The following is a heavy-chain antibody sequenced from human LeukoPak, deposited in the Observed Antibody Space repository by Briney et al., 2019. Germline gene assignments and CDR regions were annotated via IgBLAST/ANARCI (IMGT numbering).Heavy chain of an antibody. CDR3: ATPFGDIAAAYFDY. CDR1: GGTFSSFA. D-gene: IGHD6-13*01. CDR2: IIPILGMA. J-gene: IGHJ4*02. V-gene: IGHV1-69*04. Sequence: SVKVSCKASGGTFSSFAISWVRQAPGQGLEWMGRIIPILGMANYAQKFQGRVTITADKSTSTAYMELSSLRSEDTAVYYCATPFGDIAAAYFDYWGQGTLVTVSS.